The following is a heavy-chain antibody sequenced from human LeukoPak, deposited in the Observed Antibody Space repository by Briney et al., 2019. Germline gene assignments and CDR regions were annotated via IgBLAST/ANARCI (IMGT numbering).Heavy chain of an antibody. CDR3: ASPYCGGGSCYAHDGFDI. V-gene: IGHV4-4*07. J-gene: IGHJ3*02. Sequence: PSETLSLTCTVSGGSISSYYWSWIRQPAGKGLEWIGRIYTSGSTNYNPSLKSRVTMSVDTSKNQFSLKLSSVTAADTAVYYCASPYCGGGSCYAHDGFDIWGQGTMVTVSS. D-gene: IGHD2-15*01. CDR1: GGSISSYY. CDR2: IYTSGST.